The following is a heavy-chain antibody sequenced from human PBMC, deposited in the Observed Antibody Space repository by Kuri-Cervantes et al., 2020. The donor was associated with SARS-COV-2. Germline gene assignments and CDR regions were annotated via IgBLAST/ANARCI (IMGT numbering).Heavy chain of an antibody. D-gene: IGHD6-13*01. CDR1: GYTFTSYG. V-gene: IGHV1-18*01. CDR2: ISAYNGNT. CDR3: ARDRIAAAGFSCQEY. Sequence: ASVKVSCKASGYTFTSYGISWVRQAPGQGLEWMGRISAYNGNTNYAQKLQGRVTMTTDTSTSTAYMELRSLRSDDTAVYYCARDRIAAAGFSCQEYWGQGTLVTVSS. J-gene: IGHJ4*02.